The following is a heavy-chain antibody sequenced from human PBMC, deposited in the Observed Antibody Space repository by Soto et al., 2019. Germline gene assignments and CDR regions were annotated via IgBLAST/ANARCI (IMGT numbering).Heavy chain of an antibody. V-gene: IGHV4-59*08. D-gene: IGHD3-10*01. CDR3: ARRGFGALHGLVDV. CDR2: VHYSWGS. CDR1: GGSISSYH. Sequence: QVQLQESGPGLVKPSETLSLSCTVSGGSISSYHWSWIRQTPGKGLEWIGYVHYSWGSNYNPSLKSRAAISLATPKSQFSLKLTSVTATDTAVYYCARRGFGALHGLVDVGGQGTTVTVSS. J-gene: IGHJ6*02.